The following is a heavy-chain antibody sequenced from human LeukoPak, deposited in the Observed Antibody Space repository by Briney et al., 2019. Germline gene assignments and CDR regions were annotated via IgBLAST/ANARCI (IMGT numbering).Heavy chain of an antibody. D-gene: IGHD1-26*01. CDR2: ISSSGSTI. CDR3: ARDRFSGSYPLDY. V-gene: IGHV3-11*01. Sequence: GGSLRLSCAASGFTFSDYYMSWIRQAPGKGLEWVSYISSSGSTIYYADSVKGRFTISRDNAKNSLYLQMNSLRAEDTAVYYCARDRFSGSYPLDYWGQGTLVTVSS. J-gene: IGHJ4*02. CDR1: GFTFSDYY.